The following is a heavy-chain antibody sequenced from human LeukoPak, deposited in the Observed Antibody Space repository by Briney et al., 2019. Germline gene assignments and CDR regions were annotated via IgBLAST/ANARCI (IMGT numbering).Heavy chain of an antibody. V-gene: IGHV3-11*01. J-gene: IGHJ4*02. CDR3: ARVSWYGSGSSINFDY. CDR1: GFTFSDYY. CDR2: ISSSGSNI. Sequence: GGSLRLSCAASGFTFSDYYMSWIRQAPGKGLEWVSYISSSGSNINYADSVKGRFTISRDNAKNSLYLQMNSLRAEDTAIYYCARVSWYGSGSSINFDYWGQGTLVTVSS. D-gene: IGHD3-10*01.